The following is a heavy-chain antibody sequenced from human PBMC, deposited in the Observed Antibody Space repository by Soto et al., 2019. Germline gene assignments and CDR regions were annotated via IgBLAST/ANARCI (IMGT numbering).Heavy chain of an antibody. D-gene: IGHD3-22*01. Sequence: PGGSLRLSCAASGFTFSSYAMSWVRQAPGKGLEWVSAISGSGGSTYYADSVKGRFTISRDNSKNTLYLQMNSLRAEDTAVYYCAKVYYYDSSGYSYDAFDIWGQGTMVTVS. CDR2: ISGSGGST. CDR1: GFTFSSYA. J-gene: IGHJ3*02. V-gene: IGHV3-23*01. CDR3: AKVYYYDSSGYSYDAFDI.